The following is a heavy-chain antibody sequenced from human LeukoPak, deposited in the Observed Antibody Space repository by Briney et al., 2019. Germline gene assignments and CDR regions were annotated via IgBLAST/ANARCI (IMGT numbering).Heavy chain of an antibody. J-gene: IGHJ3*02. V-gene: IGHV7-4-1*02. CDR3: AREILRFDI. Sequence: ASVKVSCKASGYSFNSQGMNWVRQAPGQGLEWMGWIDTDSGNPTYAQGFTGRFVFSLDSSVSTAYLQISNLMSEDTAKYYCAREILRFDIWGQGTMVIVSS. CDR1: GYSFNSQG. CDR2: IDTDSGNP.